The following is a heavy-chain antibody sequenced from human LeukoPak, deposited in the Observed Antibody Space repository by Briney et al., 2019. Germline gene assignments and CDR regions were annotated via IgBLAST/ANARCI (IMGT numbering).Heavy chain of an antibody. V-gene: IGHV3-23*01. J-gene: IGHJ4*02. CDR2: IGGLGGST. CDR3: AKRPDRSYYDRTGYYYFDY. CDR1: RFTFSSYA. Sequence: QPGGSLRLSCAASRFTFSSYAMSWVRQAPGKGLEWVSSIGGLGGSTFYAVSVKGRFTISRDNSKNTLYLQMNSLRAEDTAVYYCAKRPDRSYYDRTGYYYFDYWGQGTLVTVSS. D-gene: IGHD3-22*01.